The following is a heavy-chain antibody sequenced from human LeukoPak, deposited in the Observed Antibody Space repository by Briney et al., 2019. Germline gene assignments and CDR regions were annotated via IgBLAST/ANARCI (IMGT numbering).Heavy chain of an antibody. Sequence: LPGGSLRLSCAASGFTFSSYAMSWVRQAPGKGLEWVSAISGSGGSTYYADSVKGRFTISRDNSKNTLYLQMNSLRAEDTAVYYCTKGGGGLWFGEAMDVWGKGTTVTVSS. V-gene: IGHV3-23*01. D-gene: IGHD3-10*01. CDR1: GFTFSSYA. CDR3: TKGGGGLWFGEAMDV. CDR2: ISGSGGST. J-gene: IGHJ6*03.